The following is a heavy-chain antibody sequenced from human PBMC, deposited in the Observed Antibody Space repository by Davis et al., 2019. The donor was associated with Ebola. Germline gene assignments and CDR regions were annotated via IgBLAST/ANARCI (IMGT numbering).Heavy chain of an antibody. CDR3: ARVWQLVRSRRHFDY. J-gene: IGHJ4*02. V-gene: IGHV4-39*07. CDR2: INHSGST. Sequence: SETLSLTCTVSGGSISSGAYYWSWIRQPPGKGLEWIGEINHSGSTNYNPSLKSRVTISVDTSKNQFSLKLSSVTAADTAVYYCARVWQLVRSRRHFDYWGQGTLVTVSS. D-gene: IGHD6-13*01. CDR1: GGSISSGAYY.